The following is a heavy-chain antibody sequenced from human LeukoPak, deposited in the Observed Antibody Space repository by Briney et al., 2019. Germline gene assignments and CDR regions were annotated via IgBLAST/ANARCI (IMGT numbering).Heavy chain of an antibody. Sequence: ASVKVSCKASGYTFTSYYMHWVRQAPGQGREWMGIINPSGGSTNYAQKFQGRVTMTRDMSTSTVYMELSSLRSEDTAVYYCARMGSSTSFYYYMDVWGKGTTVTVSS. CDR3: ARMGSSTSFYYYMDV. CDR1: GYTFTSYY. J-gene: IGHJ6*03. V-gene: IGHV1-46*01. D-gene: IGHD2-2*01. CDR2: INPSGGST.